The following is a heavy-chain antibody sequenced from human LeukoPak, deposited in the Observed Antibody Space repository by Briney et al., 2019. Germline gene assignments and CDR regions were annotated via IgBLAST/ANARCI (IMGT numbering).Heavy chain of an antibody. Sequence: SETLSLTCTVSGGSISSTSYYCGWIRQPPGKGLEWIGEMFHSGSTNSNPSLKSRVTISVDTSKNQFSLQLTSVTAADTAVYYCARILASGYSSGWAHDYWGQGTLVTVSS. J-gene: IGHJ4*02. CDR1: GGSISSTSYY. D-gene: IGHD6-25*01. CDR3: ARILASGYSSGWAHDY. CDR2: MFHSGST. V-gene: IGHV4-39*07.